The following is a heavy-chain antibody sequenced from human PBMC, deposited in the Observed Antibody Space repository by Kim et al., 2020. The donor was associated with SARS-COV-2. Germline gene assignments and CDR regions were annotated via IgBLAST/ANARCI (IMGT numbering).Heavy chain of an antibody. V-gene: IGHV1-18*01. J-gene: IGHJ6*02. CDR3: ARDGDSSPYGMDV. Sequence: GQKLQGRVTMTTDTSTSTGYMGLRSLRSDDTAVYYCARDGDSSPYGMDVWGQGTTVTVSS. D-gene: IGHD6-13*01.